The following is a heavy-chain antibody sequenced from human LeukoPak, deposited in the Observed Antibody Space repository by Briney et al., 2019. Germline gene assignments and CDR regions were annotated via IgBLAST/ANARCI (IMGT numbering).Heavy chain of an antibody. CDR2: IKQDGSEK. D-gene: IGHD3-10*01. Sequence: GGSLRLSCAASGFTFSSYWMSWVRQAPGKELEWVANIKQDGSEKYYVDSVKGRFTISRDNAKNSLYLQMNSLRAEDTAVYYCARGPDYYGSGSQTKFDYWGQGTLVTVSS. J-gene: IGHJ4*02. V-gene: IGHV3-7*01. CDR1: GFTFSSYW. CDR3: ARGPDYYGSGSQTKFDY.